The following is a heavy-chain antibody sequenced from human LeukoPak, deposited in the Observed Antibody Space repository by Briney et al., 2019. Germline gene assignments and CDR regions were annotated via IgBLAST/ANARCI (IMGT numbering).Heavy chain of an antibody. CDR2: ISGSGGST. Sequence: GGSLRLPCAASGFTFSSYAMSWVRHAPEKGRGWVSDISGSGGSTYYADSVKGRFTISRDNSKNTLYLQMNSLGAEDTDFYYRAPLHPTWRDPWGQGNLVTVSS. D-gene: IGHD2/OR15-2a*01. J-gene: IGHJ5*02. V-gene: IGHV3-23*01. CDR3: APLHPTWRDP. CDR1: GFTFSSYA.